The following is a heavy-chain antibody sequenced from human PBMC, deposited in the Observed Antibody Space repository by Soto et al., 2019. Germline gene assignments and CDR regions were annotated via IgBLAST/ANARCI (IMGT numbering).Heavy chain of an antibody. Sequence: SETMSLTCTVSGGSISSGDYYWSWIRQPPGKGLEWIGYIYYSGSTYYNPSLKSRVTISVDTSKNQFSLKLSSVTAADTAVYYCAREDILTGYYHAHFDYWGQGTLVTVSS. V-gene: IGHV4-30-4*01. CDR1: GGSISSGDYY. CDR2: IYYSGST. D-gene: IGHD3-9*01. CDR3: AREDILTGYYHAHFDY. J-gene: IGHJ4*02.